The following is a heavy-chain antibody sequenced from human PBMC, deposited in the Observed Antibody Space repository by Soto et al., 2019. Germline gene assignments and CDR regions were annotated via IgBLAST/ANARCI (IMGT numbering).Heavy chain of an antibody. CDR1: GYIFSNYY. J-gene: IGHJ3*02. D-gene: IGHD3-10*01. CDR2: FNPSGDAT. Sequence: QVQLVQSGAEVKKPGTSVKVSSKASGYIFSNYYMHWVRQAPGQGLEWMGVFNPSGDATHYAQSFQGRVSVTRDTSTSTVYMELSTLTSEDTAVYYCARRGMSKIGFDTWGQGTMVTVSS. CDR3: ARRGMSKIGFDT. V-gene: IGHV1-46*01.